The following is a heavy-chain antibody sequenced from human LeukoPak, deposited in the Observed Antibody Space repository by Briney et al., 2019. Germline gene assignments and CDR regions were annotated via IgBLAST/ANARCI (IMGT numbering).Heavy chain of an antibody. D-gene: IGHD3-22*01. CDR2: IKQDESEK. J-gene: IGHJ4*02. V-gene: IGHV3-7*01. Sequence: GGPLRLSCAASGFTFSTYWMSWVRQTPEKGLEWVANIKQDESEKYYVDSVKGRFTISRDNARNSLYLQMNSLRAEDTAVYYCAKDPTHYRVWDDYDSTVLSYWGQGTLVTVSS. CDR3: AKDPTHYRVWDDYDSTVLSY. CDR1: GFTFSTYW.